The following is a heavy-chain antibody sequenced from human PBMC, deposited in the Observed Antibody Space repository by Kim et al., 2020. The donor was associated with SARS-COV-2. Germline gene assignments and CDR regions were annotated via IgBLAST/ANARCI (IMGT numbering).Heavy chain of an antibody. CDR3: ARLGGAVAGPWSYYYYGMDV. J-gene: IGHJ6*02. Sequence: SETLSLTCTVSGGSISSSSYYWGWIRQPPGKGLEWIGSIYYSGSTYYNPSLKSRVTISVDTSKNQFSLKLSSVTAADTAVYYCARLGGAVAGPWSYYYYGMDVWGQGTTVTVSS. V-gene: IGHV4-39*01. D-gene: IGHD6-19*01. CDR1: GGSISSSSYY. CDR2: IYYSGST.